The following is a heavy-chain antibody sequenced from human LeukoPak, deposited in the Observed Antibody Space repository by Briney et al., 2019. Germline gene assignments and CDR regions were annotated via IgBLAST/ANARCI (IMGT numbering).Heavy chain of an antibody. CDR3: AREAPIDIVVVPAALSYSGDYYYGMDV. J-gene: IGHJ6*02. V-gene: IGHV7-4-1*02. CDR1: GYTFTSYA. Sequence: ASVKVSCKASGYTFTSYAMNWVRQAPGQGLEWMGWINTNTGNPTYAQGFTGRFVLSLDTSVSTAYLQISSLKAEDTAVYYCAREAPIDIVVVPAALSYSGDYYYGMDVWGQGTTVTVSS. D-gene: IGHD2-2*01. CDR2: INTNTGNP.